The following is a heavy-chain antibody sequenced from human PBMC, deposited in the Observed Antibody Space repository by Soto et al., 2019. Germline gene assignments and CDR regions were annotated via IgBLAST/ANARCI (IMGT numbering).Heavy chain of an antibody. D-gene: IGHD2-21*01. V-gene: IGHV3-23*01. CDR2: IRGDGSGT. Sequence: EVQLLESGGGLVHPGGSLRLSCAASGFTFSIYAMSWVRQAPGKGLEWVATIRGDGSGTNYADFVRGRFTISRDNSRNTVYLQMNSLRAGDTAIYYCVKDASGCGWLSHYWGRGTLVPGSS. J-gene: IGHJ4*02. CDR1: GFTFSIYA. CDR3: VKDASGCGWLSHY.